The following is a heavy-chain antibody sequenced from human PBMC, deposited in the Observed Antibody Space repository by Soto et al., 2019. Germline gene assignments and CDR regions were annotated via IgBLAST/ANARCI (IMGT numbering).Heavy chain of an antibody. CDR2: ISWNSGSI. CDR1: GFTFDDYA. J-gene: IGHJ4*02. V-gene: IGHV3-9*01. Sequence: EVQLEESGGGLVQPGRSLRLSCAASGFTFDDYAMHWVRQAPGKGLEWVSGISWNSGSIGYADSVKGRFTISRDNAKNSLYLQMNSLRAEDTALYYCAKDSGYDYLDYWGQGTLVTVSS. CDR3: AKDSGYDYLDY. D-gene: IGHD5-12*01.